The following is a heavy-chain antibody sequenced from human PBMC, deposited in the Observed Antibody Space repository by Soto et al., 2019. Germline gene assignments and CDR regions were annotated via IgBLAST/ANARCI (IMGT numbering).Heavy chain of an antibody. J-gene: IGHJ6*02. D-gene: IGHD2-15*01. CDR1: DFTISNAW. Sequence: VQLVESGGGLVQPGGSLRLSCAASDFTISNAWMNWVRQAPGKGLEWVGRIKTKSEGEATDYAAPLKGRFTISRDDSRSRLFLQMNSLKTEDTAVYYCTTGSVEGVWGQGATVTVSS. CDR2: IKTKSEGEAT. CDR3: TTGSVEGV. V-gene: IGHV3-15*07.